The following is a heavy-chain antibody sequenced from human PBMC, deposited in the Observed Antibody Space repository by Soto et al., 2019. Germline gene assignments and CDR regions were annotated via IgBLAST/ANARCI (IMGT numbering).Heavy chain of an antibody. CDR3: AADSSYYYDSSSYYSNWFDP. V-gene: IGHV4-39*01. D-gene: IGHD3-22*01. CDR1: GGSINGSSDY. CDR2: IFYSGST. J-gene: IGHJ5*02. Sequence: SETLSLTCTVSGGSINGSSDYWGWIRQPPGKGLEWIGSIFYSGSTYYNPSLKSRVTLSVDKSKNKFSLKLTSVTAADTSVYYCAADSSYYYDSSSYYSNWFDPWGQGMLVTVSS.